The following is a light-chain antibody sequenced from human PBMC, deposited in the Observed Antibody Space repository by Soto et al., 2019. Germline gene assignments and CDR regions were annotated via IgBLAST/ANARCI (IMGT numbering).Light chain of an antibody. CDR2: EDR. J-gene: IGLJ2*01. CDR1: KLGDKF. CDR3: QAWDSNTVV. V-gene: IGLV3-1*01. Sequence: SYELTQSPSVSVSPGQTASITCSGDKLGDKFASWYQQKAGQSPVLVIYEDRKRPSGIPERFSASNSGDTATLTISGTQAMDEAAYYCQAWDSNTVVFGGGTKLTVL.